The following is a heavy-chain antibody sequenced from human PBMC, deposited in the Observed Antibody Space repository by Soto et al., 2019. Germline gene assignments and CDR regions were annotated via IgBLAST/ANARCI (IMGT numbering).Heavy chain of an antibody. D-gene: IGHD1-1*01. V-gene: IGHV3-23*01. CDR1: GFTFSNSV. Sequence: EVHLLQSGGGLVQPGGSLRLSCAASGFTFSNSVMSWVRQAPGTGLEWVSTIAGKTYYSDSVKGRFTISSDNSPSTLYLQMNILRAVDMAVYYWTRKTDVPTVMIVYWGQGTLVTVSS. J-gene: IGHJ4*02. CDR3: TRKTDVPTVMIVY. CDR2: IAGKT.